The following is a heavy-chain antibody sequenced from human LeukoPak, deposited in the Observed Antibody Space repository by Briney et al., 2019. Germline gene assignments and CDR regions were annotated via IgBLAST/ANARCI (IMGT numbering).Heavy chain of an antibody. J-gene: IGHJ5*02. CDR2: ISGSGGST. V-gene: IGHV3-23*01. CDR1: GFTFSSYA. D-gene: IGHD3-22*01. CDR3: ARDPLDSRGLMNWFDP. Sequence: GGSLRLSCAASGFTFSSYAMSWVRQAPGKGLEWVSAISGSGGSTYYADSVKGRFTISRDNSKNTLYLQMNSLRAEDTAVYYCARDPLDSRGLMNWFDPWGQGTLVTVSS.